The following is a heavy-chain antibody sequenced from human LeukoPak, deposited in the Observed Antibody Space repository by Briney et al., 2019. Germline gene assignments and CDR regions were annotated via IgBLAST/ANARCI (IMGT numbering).Heavy chain of an antibody. CDR1: GFTFSSYA. V-gene: IGHV3-23*01. Sequence: GGSLRLSCAASGFTFSSYAMSWVRQAPGKGLEWVSVITGSDDNTYYADSVKGRFTISRDNSKNTLYLQMNSLRAEDTAAYYCAKTLIYSSGWFDAWGQGTLVTVPS. CDR2: ITGSDDNT. CDR3: AKTLIYSSGWFDA. D-gene: IGHD6-19*01. J-gene: IGHJ5*02.